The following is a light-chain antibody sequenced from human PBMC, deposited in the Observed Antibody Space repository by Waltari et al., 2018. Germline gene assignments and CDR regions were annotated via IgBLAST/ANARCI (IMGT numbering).Light chain of an antibody. V-gene: IGKV3-20*01. CDR3: QQYDISPLT. CDR1: QTVRTTY. J-gene: IGKJ4*01. Sequence: EIVLTQSPGTLSFSHGERGTLSCRASQTVRTTYLAWYQQKPGQAPTLLIYGAPSRATGIPDRFSGSGSGTDFSLTISSLEPEDFAVYYCQQYDISPLTFGGGTKVEIK. CDR2: GAP.